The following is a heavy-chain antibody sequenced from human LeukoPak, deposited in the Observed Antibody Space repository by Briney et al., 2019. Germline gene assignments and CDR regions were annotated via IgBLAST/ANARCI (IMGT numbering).Heavy chain of an antibody. V-gene: IGHV6-1*01. CDR3: ARDSVMIYRYFDL. CDR2: AYYRSKWYS. CDR1: GDSVSSNSAA. J-gene: IGHJ2*01. Sequence: SQTLSLTCAISGDSVSSNSAAWNWIRQSPSRGLEWLGRAYYRSKWYSDYAVSVKSRIIINPDTSKNPFSLQLNSVTPEDTAVYYCARDSVMIYRYFDLWGRGTLVTVSS. D-gene: IGHD3/OR15-3a*01.